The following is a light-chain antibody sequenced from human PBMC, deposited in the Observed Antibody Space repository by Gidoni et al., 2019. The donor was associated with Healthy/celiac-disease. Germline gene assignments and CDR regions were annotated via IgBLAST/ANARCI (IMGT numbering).Light chain of an antibody. Sequence: VLTQSPATLSLSPGERATLSCRASQSVSSYLAWYQQKPGQAPRLLIYDASNRATGIPARFSGSGSGTDFTLTISSLEPEDFAVYYCQQRSNWPYLTFGGGTKVEIK. CDR3: QQRSNWPYLT. CDR2: DAS. J-gene: IGKJ4*01. CDR1: QSVSSY. V-gene: IGKV3-11*01.